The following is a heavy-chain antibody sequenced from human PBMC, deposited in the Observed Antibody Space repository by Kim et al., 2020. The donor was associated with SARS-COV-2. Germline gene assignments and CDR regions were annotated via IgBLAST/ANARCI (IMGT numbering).Heavy chain of an antibody. V-gene: IGHV1-69*13. J-gene: IGHJ5*02. D-gene: IGHD3-22*01. Sequence: SVKVSCKASGGTFSSYAISWVRQAPGQGLEWMGGIIPIFGTANYAQKFQGRVTITADESTSTAYMELSSLRSEDTAVYYCARSLYYYDSSGYPNWFDPWGQGSLVTVSS. CDR1: GGTFSSYA. CDR2: IIPIFGTA. CDR3: ARSLYYYDSSGYPNWFDP.